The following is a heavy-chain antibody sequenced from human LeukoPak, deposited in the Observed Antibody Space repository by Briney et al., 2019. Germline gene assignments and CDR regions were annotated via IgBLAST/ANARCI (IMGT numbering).Heavy chain of an antibody. J-gene: IGHJ4*02. CDR2: IYHSGST. CDR1: GYSISSGYY. D-gene: IGHD6-19*01. CDR3: ARETDYGTGLVRRVSDY. Sequence: KPSETLSLTCTVSGYSISSGYYWGWIRPPPGKGLEWIGSIYHSGSTYYNPSLKSRVTMSVDTSKNQFSLKLSSVTAADTAVYYCARETDYGTGLVRRVSDYWGQGTLVTVSS. V-gene: IGHV4-38-2*02.